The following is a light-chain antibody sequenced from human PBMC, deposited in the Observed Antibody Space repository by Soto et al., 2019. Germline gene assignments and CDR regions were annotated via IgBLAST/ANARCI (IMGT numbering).Light chain of an antibody. J-gene: IGKJ3*01. CDR3: QQYYSYPVT. CDR2: AAS. Sequence: AIRMTQSPSSFSASTGDRVTITCRASQGISSYLAWYQQKPGKAPKLLIYAASTLQSGVPSRFSGSGSGTDFTLTIICLQSEDFATYYCQQYYSYPVTFGPGTKVHIK. V-gene: IGKV1-8*01. CDR1: QGISSY.